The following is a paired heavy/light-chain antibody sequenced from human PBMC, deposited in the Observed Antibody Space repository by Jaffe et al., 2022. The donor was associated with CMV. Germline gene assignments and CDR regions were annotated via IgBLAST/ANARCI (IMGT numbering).Heavy chain of an antibody. CDR3: ASEGVRAVVGVFDL. CDR1: GGSVSSSSYY. CDR2: IYYNGNT. D-gene: IGHD6-19*01. Sequence: QVQLQESGPGLVRPSETLSLTCTVSGGSVSSSSYYWNWLRQSPWKGLEWIGFIYYNGNTNYNPSLKSRVTISVDTSKNQFSLKLSSVTAADTAVYYCASEGVRAVVGVFDLWGQGTTVTVSS. J-gene: IGHJ3*01. V-gene: IGHV4-61*01.
Light chain of an antibody. CDR2: GAS. J-gene: IGKJ1*01. CDR1: QSVSSSY. CDR3: QQYGSSPWT. V-gene: IGKV3-20*01. Sequence: EIVLTQSPGTLSLSPGERAILSCRASQSVSSSYLAWYQQKPGQAPRLLVYGASTRATGIPDRFSGSGSGTDFTLTISRLEPEDFAVYYCQQYGSSPWTFGQGTQVEIK.